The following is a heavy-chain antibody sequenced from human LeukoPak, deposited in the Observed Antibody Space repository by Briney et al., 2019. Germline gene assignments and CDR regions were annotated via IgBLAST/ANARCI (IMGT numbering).Heavy chain of an antibody. V-gene: IGHV3-9*01. Sequence: GRSLRLSCAASGFTFDDYAMHWARQAPGKGLEWVSGISLNSGSIGYADSVKGRFTISRDNAKNSLYLQMNSLRAEDTALYYCASLAGLNWGQGTLVTVSS. D-gene: IGHD1-14*01. CDR3: ASLAGLN. J-gene: IGHJ4*02. CDR1: GFTFDDYA. CDR2: ISLNSGSI.